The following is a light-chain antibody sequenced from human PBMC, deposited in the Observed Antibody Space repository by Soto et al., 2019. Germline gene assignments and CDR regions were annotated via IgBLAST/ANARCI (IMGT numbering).Light chain of an antibody. CDR2: EVT. Sequence: QSVLTQPPSASGSPGQAVTISCTGTSSDVGGYNYVSWYQQHPGKAPKLLIYEVTKRPPGVPDRFFGSKSGSTAYLTVSGLQAEDEADYYCCSYAGSNNVVFGGGPKLTVL. V-gene: IGLV2-8*01. CDR1: SSDVGGYNY. CDR3: CSYAGSNNVV. J-gene: IGLJ2*01.